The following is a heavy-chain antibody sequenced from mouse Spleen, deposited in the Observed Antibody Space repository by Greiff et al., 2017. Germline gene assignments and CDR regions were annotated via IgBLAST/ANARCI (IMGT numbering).Heavy chain of an antibody. CDR3: ARGPYGNYGGYYAMDY. V-gene: IGHV1-9*01. D-gene: IGHD2-1*01. J-gene: IGHJ4*01. CDR1: GYTFTGYW. Sequence: VKLQQSGAELMKPGASVKLSCKATGYTFTGYWIEWVKQRPGHGLEWIGEILPGSGSTNYNEKFKGKATFTADTSSNTAYMQLSSLTTEDSAIYYCARGPYGNYGGYYAMDYWGQGTSVTVSS. CDR2: ILPGSGST.